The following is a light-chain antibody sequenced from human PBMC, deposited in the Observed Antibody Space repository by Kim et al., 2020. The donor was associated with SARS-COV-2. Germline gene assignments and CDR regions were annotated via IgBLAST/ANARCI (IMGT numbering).Light chain of an antibody. Sequence: SYELTQPPSVSVSPGQTASISCSGDKLGDKYVCWYQQKPGQSPVLLIYEDTKRPSGIPVRFTGSYSGNTATLTISGTQAMDEADYYCQAWDSNTWVFGGGTQLTFL. CDR2: EDT. V-gene: IGLV3-1*01. CDR3: QAWDSNTWV. J-gene: IGLJ3*02. CDR1: KLGDKY.